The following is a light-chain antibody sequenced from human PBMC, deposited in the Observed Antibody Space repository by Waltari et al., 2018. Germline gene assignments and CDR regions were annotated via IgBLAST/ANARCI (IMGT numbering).Light chain of an antibody. CDR1: QSLLYSSNNKNY. J-gene: IGKJ2*01. V-gene: IGKV4-1*01. CDR3: QQYFETLGEPT. Sequence: DIVITQSPDSLAVSLGERATIHCKSSQSLLYSSNNKNYLAWYQQKPGQSPKLLISWASTRQSGVPDRFRGSGSGTDCTLTISSLQAADVAVYYCQQYFETLGEPTLGQGTKLEIK. CDR2: WAS.